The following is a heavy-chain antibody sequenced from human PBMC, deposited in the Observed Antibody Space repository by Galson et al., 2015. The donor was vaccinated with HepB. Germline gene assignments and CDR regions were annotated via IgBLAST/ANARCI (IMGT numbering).Heavy chain of an antibody. D-gene: IGHD6-19*01. V-gene: IGHV3-33*08. J-gene: IGHJ4*02. CDR1: TFIFSTYS. Sequence: SLRLSCAASTFIFSTYSMNWVRQAPGKGLEWVAVIWYDGSNKYYADSVKGRFTISRDNSKNTLYLQMNSLRAEDTAVYYCAREGSSGWYSADYWGQGTLVTVSS. CDR3: AREGSSGWYSADY. CDR2: IWYDGSNK.